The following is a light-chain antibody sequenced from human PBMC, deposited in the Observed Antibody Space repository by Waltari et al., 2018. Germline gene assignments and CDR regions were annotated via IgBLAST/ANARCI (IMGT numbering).Light chain of an antibody. V-gene: IGLV1-51*02. CDR1: SSNIGSNR. CDR2: EGN. CDR3: GTWDSSLTAGV. J-gene: IGLJ2*01. Sequence: QSVLTQPPSVSAAPGQKVTISCSGSSSNIGSNRVSWYQQFPGTAPKLLIYEGNGRPSGTPDRCSGSKSGTSATLDITGLQTGDEADYYCGTWDSSLTAGVFGGGTKLTVL.